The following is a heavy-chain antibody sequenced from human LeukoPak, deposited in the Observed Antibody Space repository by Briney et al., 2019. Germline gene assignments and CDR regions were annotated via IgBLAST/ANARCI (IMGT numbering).Heavy chain of an antibody. J-gene: IGHJ3*02. CDR1: GFTFSSYG. D-gene: IGHD2-2*01. CDR2: ISYDGSNK. CDR3: AKDQVPYSTKCAFDI. V-gene: IGHV3-30*18. Sequence: QPGRSLRLSCAASGFTFSSYGMHWVRQAPGKGLEWVAVISYDGSNKYYADSVKGRLTISRDNSKNTLYLQMNSLRAEDTAVYYCAKDQVPYSTKCAFDIWGQGTMVTVSS.